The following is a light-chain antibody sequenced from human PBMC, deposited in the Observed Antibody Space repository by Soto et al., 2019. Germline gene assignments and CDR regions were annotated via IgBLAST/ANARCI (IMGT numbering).Light chain of an antibody. CDR2: YDS. V-gene: IGLV3-21*04. CDR1: NIGSKS. CDR3: QVWDSSSDHVV. Sequence: SYELTQPPSVSVAPGKTARITCGGNNIGSKSVPWYQQKPGQAPVLVIYYDSDRPSGIPERFSGSNSGNTATLTISRVEAGDEAHYYCQVWDSSSDHVVFGGGTKLTVL. J-gene: IGLJ2*01.